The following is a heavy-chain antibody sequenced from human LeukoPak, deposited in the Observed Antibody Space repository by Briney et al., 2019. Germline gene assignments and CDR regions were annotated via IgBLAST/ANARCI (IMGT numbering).Heavy chain of an antibody. V-gene: IGHV4-30-2*01. CDR1: GGSISSGGYY. CDR3: ARVRGYSYYFDY. CDR2: IYHSGST. J-gene: IGHJ4*02. D-gene: IGHD5-18*01. Sequence: SETLSLTCTVSGGSISSGGYYWGWIRQPPGTGLEWIVYIYHSGSTYYNPHHKSRVTITVDRSKNQSSLKLSSVTAADTAVYCCARVRGYSYYFDYWGQGTLVTVSS.